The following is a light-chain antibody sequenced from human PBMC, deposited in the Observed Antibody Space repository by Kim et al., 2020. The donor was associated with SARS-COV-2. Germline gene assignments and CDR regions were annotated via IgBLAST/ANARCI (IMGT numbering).Light chain of an antibody. CDR1: NSDVGGYDY. J-gene: IGLJ2*01. CDR3: SSSTTNNTLI. V-gene: IGLV2-14*03. Sequence: GQSITISCTGSNSDVGGYDYVSWYQQHPDKAPKLLIYDVSKRPSGVSNRFSGPKSGNTASLTISGLQAEDEADYYCSSSTTNNTLIFGGGTQLTVL. CDR2: DVS.